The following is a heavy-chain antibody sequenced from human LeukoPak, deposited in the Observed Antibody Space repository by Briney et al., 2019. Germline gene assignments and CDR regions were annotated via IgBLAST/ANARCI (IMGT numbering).Heavy chain of an antibody. V-gene: IGHV3-48*04. D-gene: IGHD3-16*01. CDR2: ISSTSSAI. CDR3: ARVIGSYGDTAY. CDR1: GFTFRSYS. Sequence: GGSLRLSCAASGFTFRSYSMNWVRQAPGKGVEWLSYISSTSSAIYYADSLKGRFTISRDNAKNSLYLQMDSLRAEDTAVYYGARVIGSYGDTAYWGQGTLVTVSS. J-gene: IGHJ4*02.